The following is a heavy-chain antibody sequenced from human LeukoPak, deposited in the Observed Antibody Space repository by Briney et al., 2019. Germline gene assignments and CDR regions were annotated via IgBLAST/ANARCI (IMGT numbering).Heavy chain of an antibody. V-gene: IGHV3-15*07. CDR2: IKSKTDGGTT. CDR1: GFTFSSYS. J-gene: IGHJ4*02. Sequence: GGSLRLSCAASGFTFSSYSMNWVRQAPGKGLEWVSRIKSKTDGGTTDYAAPVKGRFTIPRDDSKNTLYLQMNSLKTEDTAVYYCTTHYDSSGYGGYWGQGTPVTVSS. CDR3: TTHYDSSGYGGY. D-gene: IGHD3-22*01.